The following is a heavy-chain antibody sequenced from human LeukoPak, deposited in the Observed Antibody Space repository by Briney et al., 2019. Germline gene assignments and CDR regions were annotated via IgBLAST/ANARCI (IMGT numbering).Heavy chain of an antibody. J-gene: IGHJ4*02. CDR1: GYTFTSHG. Sequence: ASVQVSCKASGYTFTSHGISWVRQAPGQGLEWMGWISAYNGNTNYAQKFQGRVTMTTDTSTATAYMDLRSLRFGDTAVYYCARAAITVFGVVPETWGQGTLVTVSS. CDR2: ISAYNGNT. D-gene: IGHD3-3*01. CDR3: ARAAITVFGVVPET. V-gene: IGHV1-18*01.